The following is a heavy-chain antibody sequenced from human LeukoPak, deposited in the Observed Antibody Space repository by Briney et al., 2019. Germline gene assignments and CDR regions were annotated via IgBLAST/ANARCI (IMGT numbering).Heavy chain of an antibody. V-gene: IGHV3-23*01. Sequence: TGGSLRLSCATSGFPFETSAMSWFRQAPGKGLEWVATIGNTETFYADSVTGRFTISRDNSKNTVNLQMNRLRVEDTAIYYCAKDWIQFNRVFDCFDSWGQGTLVTVSS. CDR3: AKDWIQFNRVFDCFDS. J-gene: IGHJ4*02. D-gene: IGHD5-18*01. CDR1: GFPFETSA. CDR2: IGNTET.